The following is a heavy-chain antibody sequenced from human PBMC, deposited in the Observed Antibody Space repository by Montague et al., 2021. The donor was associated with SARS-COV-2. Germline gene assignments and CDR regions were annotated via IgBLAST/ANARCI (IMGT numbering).Heavy chain of an antibody. CDR3: VSQVPAFWSGIDY. J-gene: IGHJ4*02. Sequence: SETLSLTCTVSGGSISSYYCSWIWQPPAHGLDWNGYIYYSGSTNSNPSPKRRVPISVDTSKNQFALKLSSVTAADTAVYYCVSQVPAFWSGIDYWGQGTLVTVSS. D-gene: IGHD3-3*01. V-gene: IGHV4-59*01. CDR2: IYYSGST. CDR1: GGSISSYY.